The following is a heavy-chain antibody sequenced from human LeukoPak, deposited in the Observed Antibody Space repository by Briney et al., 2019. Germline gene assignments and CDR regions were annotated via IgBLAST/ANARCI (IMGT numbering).Heavy chain of an antibody. Sequence: GGSLRLSCAASGFTFSSYGMHWVRQAPGKGLEWVAFVGSDGSIEYYADSVKGRITISRDNSKNTLYLQMNSLRAEDSAVYYCAKDLGTLISGTYYYYFDYWGQGTLVTVSS. V-gene: IGHV3-30*02. CDR3: AKDLGTLISGTYYYYFDY. CDR1: GFTFSSYG. J-gene: IGHJ4*02. CDR2: VGSDGSIE. D-gene: IGHD3-10*01.